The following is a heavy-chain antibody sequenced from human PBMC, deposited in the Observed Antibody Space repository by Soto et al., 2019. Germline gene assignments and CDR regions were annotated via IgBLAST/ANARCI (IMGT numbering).Heavy chain of an antibody. V-gene: IGHV1-8*02. Sequence: SVNDSCNTRAYTPVNFDMTLVRQAAGQGLEWLGWMNPGSGQKGYSSKFQGRVAMTRDASTGTSQLDLSSLTSGDTAVYYCARMSSAGTLNWFGPSGQGTLVTVSS. J-gene: IGHJ5*02. CDR2: MNPGSGQK. CDR3: ARMSSAGTLNWFGP. CDR1: AYTPVNFD. D-gene: IGHD6-13*01.